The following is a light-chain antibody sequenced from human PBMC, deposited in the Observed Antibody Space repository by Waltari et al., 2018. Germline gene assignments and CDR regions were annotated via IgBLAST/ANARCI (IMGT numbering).Light chain of an antibody. CDR3: LQHKSYPWT. V-gene: IGKV1-17*03. Sequence: DIQMTQSPSAMSASVGDRVTITCRANQGISNYLTWCQQKPGKVPERLIYGASGLQSGVPSRFSGSGSGTEFTLTISSLQREDVATYYCLQHKSYPWTFGQGTKVEIK. CDR1: QGISNY. CDR2: GAS. J-gene: IGKJ1*01.